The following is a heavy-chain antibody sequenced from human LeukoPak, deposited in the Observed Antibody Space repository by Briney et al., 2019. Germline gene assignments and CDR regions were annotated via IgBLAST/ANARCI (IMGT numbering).Heavy chain of an antibody. CDR3: AKDTSGGYDD. J-gene: IGHJ4*02. D-gene: IGHD1-26*01. V-gene: IGHV3-23*01. Sequence: PGGSLRLSCAASGFTFSNFAMSWVRQAPGKGLEWVSTIRGSGGYTYYADSVKGRFATSRDNSKATLYLQMNSLRAEDTAIYYCAKDTSGGYDDWGQGTLVTVSS. CDR1: GFTFSNFA. CDR2: IRGSGGYT.